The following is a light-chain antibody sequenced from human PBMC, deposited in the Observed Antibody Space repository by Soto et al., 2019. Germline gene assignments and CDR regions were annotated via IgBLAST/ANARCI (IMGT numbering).Light chain of an antibody. Sequence: QSVLTQPPSASGTPGQRVTISCSGSSSNIETNTVNWYQQVPGTAPKHLIYSNDQRPSGVPDRFSASKSGTSASLAISGLQSEDEADYSCASWDDSLYGVVFGGGTKLTVL. J-gene: IGLJ2*01. CDR2: SND. CDR1: SSNIETNT. CDR3: ASWDDSLYGVV. V-gene: IGLV1-44*01.